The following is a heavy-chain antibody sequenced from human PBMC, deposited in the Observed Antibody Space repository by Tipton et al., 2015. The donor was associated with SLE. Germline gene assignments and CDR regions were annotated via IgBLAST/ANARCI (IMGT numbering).Heavy chain of an antibody. V-gene: IGHV3-30-3*02. CDR2: ISYDGGNK. CDR3: AKDKESGARGFDY. J-gene: IGHJ4*02. D-gene: IGHD3-10*01. CDR1: GFTFSSYS. Sequence: SLRLSCAASGFTFSSYSMHWVRQAPGKGLEWVAIISYDGGNKYYADSVKGRFTISRDNSENTLYLQMNSLRAEDTAVYYCAKDKESGARGFDYWGQGTLATVSS.